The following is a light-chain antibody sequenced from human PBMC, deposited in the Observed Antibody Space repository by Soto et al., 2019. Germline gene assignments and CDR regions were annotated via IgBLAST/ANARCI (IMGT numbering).Light chain of an antibody. Sequence: EIVLTQSPATLSLSPGDRATLSCRASQSVSSSLAWYRHQPGQAPRLLIYDTSNRATGVPARFSGSGSGTHFTLTISSLQPEDFATYYCLQDYNYPWTFGQGTKVEIK. J-gene: IGKJ1*01. CDR3: LQDYNYPWT. V-gene: IGKV3-11*01. CDR2: DTS. CDR1: QSVSSS.